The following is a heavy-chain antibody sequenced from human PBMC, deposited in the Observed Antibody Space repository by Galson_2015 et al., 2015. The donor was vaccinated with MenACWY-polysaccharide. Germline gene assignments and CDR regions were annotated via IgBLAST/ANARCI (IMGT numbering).Heavy chain of an antibody. CDR2: IQYDGSNK. D-gene: IGHD2-2*01. Sequence: SLRLSCAASGLSFSGSGMHWVRQAPGKGLEWVAVIQYDGSNKVYADSVKGRFTISRDNSKNTGFLEMNTLGVEDTAVYYCAREGSRIVFHAFDIWGQGTMVTVSS. J-gene: IGHJ3*02. CDR3: AREGSRIVFHAFDI. CDR1: GLSFSGSG. V-gene: IGHV3-33*01.